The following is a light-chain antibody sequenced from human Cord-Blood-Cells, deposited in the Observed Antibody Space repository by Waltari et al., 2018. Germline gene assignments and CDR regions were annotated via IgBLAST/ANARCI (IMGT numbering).Light chain of an antibody. Sequence: QSALTQPASVSGSPGPSITIPCTGTSSDVGSYNLVPWYQQHPGKAPKLMIYEGSKRPSGVSNRFSGSKSGNTASLTISGLQAEDEADYYCCSYAGRWVFGGGTKLTVL. V-gene: IGLV2-23*01. J-gene: IGLJ3*02. CDR1: SSDVGSYNL. CDR2: EGS. CDR3: CSYAGRWV.